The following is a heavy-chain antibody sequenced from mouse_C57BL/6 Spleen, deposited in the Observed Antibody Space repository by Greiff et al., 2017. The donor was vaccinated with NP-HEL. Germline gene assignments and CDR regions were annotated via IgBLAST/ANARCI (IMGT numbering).Heavy chain of an antibody. V-gene: IGHV5-9-1*02. D-gene: IGHD3-2*02. CDR2: ISSGGDYI. CDR1: GFTFSSYA. CDR3: TRDQGSSGLFAD. Sequence: EVKLVESGEGLVKPGGSLKLSCAASGFTFSSYAMSWVRQTPEKRLEWVAYISSGGDYIYYVYTVKGRFTISRDNARNTLYLQMSSLKSEDTAMYYCTRDQGSSGLFADWGQGTLVTVSA. J-gene: IGHJ3*01.